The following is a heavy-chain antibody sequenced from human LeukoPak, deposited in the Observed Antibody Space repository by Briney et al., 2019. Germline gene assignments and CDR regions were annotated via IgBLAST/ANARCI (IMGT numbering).Heavy chain of an antibody. Sequence: GGSLRLSCAASGFTVSSNYMSWVRQAPGKGLEWVSVIYSGGSTYYADSVKGRFTISRDNSKNTLYLQMNSLRAEDTAVYYCARGNTYDSSGHQKRLYYFDYWGQGTLVTVSS. D-gene: IGHD3-22*01. J-gene: IGHJ4*02. CDR1: GFTVSSNY. CDR2: IYSGGST. CDR3: ARGNTYDSSGHQKRLYYFDY. V-gene: IGHV3-53*01.